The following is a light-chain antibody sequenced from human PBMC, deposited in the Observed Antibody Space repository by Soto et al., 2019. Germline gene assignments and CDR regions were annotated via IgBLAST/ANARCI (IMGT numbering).Light chain of an antibody. V-gene: IGKV3-20*01. J-gene: IGKJ1*01. CDR3: QQYSSSST. CDR1: QSISSTY. CDR2: DAT. Sequence: EIVLTQSPGTLSLSPGERATLSCRASQSISSTYVAWHQQKPGQAPRLIIYDATTRATGTPDRFSGSGSGTDFTLTISRLEPEDCAVYYRQQYSSSSTFGQGTKVDIK.